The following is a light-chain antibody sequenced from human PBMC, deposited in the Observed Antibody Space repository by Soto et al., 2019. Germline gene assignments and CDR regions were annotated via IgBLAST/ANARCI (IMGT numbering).Light chain of an antibody. CDR1: QYINTR. V-gene: IGKV3-11*01. CDR3: HQRQSWPRT. Sequence: EIVLTQSPATLSSFPGARVPLSCRASQYINTRLAWYQHRPGQAPRLLIYQTSIRAAGIPARFSASGSGTDFTLTISDVQPEDFALYYCHQRQSWPRTFGQGTKV. J-gene: IGKJ1*01. CDR2: QTS.